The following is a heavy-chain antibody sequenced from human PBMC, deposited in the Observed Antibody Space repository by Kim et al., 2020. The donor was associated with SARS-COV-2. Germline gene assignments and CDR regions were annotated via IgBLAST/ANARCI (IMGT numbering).Heavy chain of an antibody. CDR3: AIGGKYSSGWNFDY. J-gene: IGHJ4*02. Sequence: AQTFQGRATMPRDTSTSTVYMVLSSLRSEDTAVYYCAIGGKYSSGWNFDYWGQGTLVTVSS. D-gene: IGHD6-19*01. V-gene: IGHV1-46*01.